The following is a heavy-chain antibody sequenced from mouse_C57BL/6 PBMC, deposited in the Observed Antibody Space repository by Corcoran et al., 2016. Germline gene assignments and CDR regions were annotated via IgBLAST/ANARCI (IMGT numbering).Heavy chain of an antibody. J-gene: IGHJ1*03. V-gene: IGHV1-26*01. CDR3: ARGFKGYFDV. CDR2: INPNNGGT. D-gene: IGHD1-3*01. CDR1: GYTFTDYY. Sequence: EVQLQQSGPELVKPGASVKISCKASGYTFTDYYMNWVKQSHGKSLEWIGDINPNNGGTSYNQKFKGKATLTVDKSSSTAYMELRSLTSEDSAVYYCARGFKGYFDVWGTGTTVTVSS.